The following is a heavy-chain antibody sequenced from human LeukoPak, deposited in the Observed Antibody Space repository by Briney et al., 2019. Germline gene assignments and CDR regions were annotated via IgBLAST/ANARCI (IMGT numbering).Heavy chain of an antibody. J-gene: IGHJ6*04. CDR2: ISGNGGDT. CDR3: AELGITMIGGV. V-gene: IGHV3-23*01. D-gene: IGHD3-10*02. Sequence: GGSLRLSCAASGFTFSSYGMSWVRQAPGKGLEWVSAISGNGGDTFYADSVKGRFTNSRDNSKNTLYLQMSSLRAEDTAVYYCAELGITMIGGVWGKGTTVTISS. CDR1: GFTFSSYG.